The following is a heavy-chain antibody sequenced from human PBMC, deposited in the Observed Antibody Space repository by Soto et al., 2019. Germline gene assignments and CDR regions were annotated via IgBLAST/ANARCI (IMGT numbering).Heavy chain of an antibody. CDR1: GYTFTAYG. V-gene: IGHV1-18*01. D-gene: IGHD3-22*01. J-gene: IGHJ4*02. Sequence: SVKVSCKTSGYTFTAYGLAWLRQAPGQRPEWMGWVSTNNADTNYAQKFQGRVTMTTETSTRTTYMELRSLRSDDTAVYYCARELNTDPSAYYSFAYWGQGTLVTVSS. CDR2: VSTNNADT. CDR3: ARELNTDPSAYYSFAY.